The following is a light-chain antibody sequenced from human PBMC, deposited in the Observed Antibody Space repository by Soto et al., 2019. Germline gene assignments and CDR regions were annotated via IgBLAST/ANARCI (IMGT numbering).Light chain of an antibody. V-gene: IGKV1-12*02. CDR2: GAS. J-gene: IGKJ4*01. Sequence: DVQMTQSPSSVPASVGDRVTLTCRASQNIGNWLAWYQQKPGKVPQLLIYGASSLQSGVPSRFSGSRSGPICNLTISSLQPEESSTDYCQKANIFHFTFGGGTTVDIK. CDR3: QKANIFHFT. CDR1: QNIGNW.